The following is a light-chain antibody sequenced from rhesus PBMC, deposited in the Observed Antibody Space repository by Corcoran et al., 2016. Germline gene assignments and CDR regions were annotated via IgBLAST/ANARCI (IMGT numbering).Light chain of an antibody. V-gene: IGLV2-13*02. Sequence: QAALTQSPSVSGSPGQSVTISCTGTSSDIGGHNRVSWYQQHPGKVPKLMIYEVSRRPSGVSDRFSGSKSGNTASLTISGLQAEDEAYYYCSSYASSSAYIFGAGTRLTV. J-gene: IGLJ1*01. CDR2: EVS. CDR3: SSYASSSAYI. CDR1: SSDIGGHNR.